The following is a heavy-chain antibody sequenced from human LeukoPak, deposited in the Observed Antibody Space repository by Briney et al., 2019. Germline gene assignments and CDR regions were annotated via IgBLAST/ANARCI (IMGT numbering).Heavy chain of an antibody. Sequence: PSETLSLTCPVSGDSISSLYWSWIRQPPGKGLEYIGYVHYSGATNYNPSLQSRVFISMDTSKNQYSLRLNSVTAADTAVYYCARHYGPWGQGTLVTVSS. CDR2: VHYSGAT. J-gene: IGHJ5*02. V-gene: IGHV4-59*08. D-gene: IGHD3-10*01. CDR1: GDSISSLY. CDR3: ARHYGP.